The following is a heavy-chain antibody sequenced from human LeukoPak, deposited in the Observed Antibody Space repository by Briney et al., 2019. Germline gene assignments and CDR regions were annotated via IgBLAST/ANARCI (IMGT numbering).Heavy chain of an antibody. CDR2: IYYSGST. J-gene: IGHJ4*02. CDR1: GGSISSSSYY. CDR3: ARGLRWSYFDY. Sequence: SETLSLTCTVSGGSISSSSYYWGWVRQPPGKGLEWIGSIYYSGSTYYNPSLKSRVTISVDTPKNQFSLKLSSVTAADTAVYYCARGLRWSYFDYWGQGTLVTVSS. V-gene: IGHV4-39*07. D-gene: IGHD4-23*01.